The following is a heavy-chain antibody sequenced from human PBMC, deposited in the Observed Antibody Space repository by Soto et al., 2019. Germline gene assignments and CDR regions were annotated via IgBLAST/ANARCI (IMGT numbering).Heavy chain of an antibody. CDR1: GFPFSSFG. D-gene: IGHD1-26*01. CDR2: IWYDGSNK. V-gene: IGHV3-33*03. CDR3: ARAQYSGSYFDACDI. Sequence: GGSLRLSCAASGFPFSSFGMHWVRQAPGKGLDWVAAIWYDGSNKYYADPVKGRFTISRDNSKNTLYLQMNSLRVEDTAVYYCARAQYSGSYFDACDIWGQGTMVTVS. J-gene: IGHJ3*02.